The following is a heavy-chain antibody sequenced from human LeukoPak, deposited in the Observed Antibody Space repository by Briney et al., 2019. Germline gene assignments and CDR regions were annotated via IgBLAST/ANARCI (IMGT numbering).Heavy chain of an antibody. J-gene: IGHJ4*02. D-gene: IGHD3-22*01. CDR1: GGSISSSSYY. CDR2: IYYSGST. CDR3: ARRRYESGTSYPSYFDY. Sequence: SETLSLTCTVPGGSISSSSYYWGWIRQPPGKGLEWIGNIYYSGSTYYNPSLKSRVTISVDMSKNQFSLKLSSVTAADTAVYYCARRRYESGTSYPSYFDYWGQGTLVTVSS. V-gene: IGHV4-39*01.